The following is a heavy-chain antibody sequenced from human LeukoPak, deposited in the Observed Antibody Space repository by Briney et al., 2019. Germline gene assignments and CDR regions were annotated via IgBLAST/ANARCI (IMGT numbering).Heavy chain of an antibody. CDR2: ISSSSSYT. CDR3: ARDLYGDTSPGPGGY. CDR1: GLTFSRCA. Sequence: PGGSLRLSCAASGLTFSRCAMGWVRLAPGKGLEWVSYISSSSSYTNYADSVKGRFTISRDNAKNSLYLQMNSLRAEDTAVYYCARDLYGDTSPGPGGYWGQGTLVTVSS. J-gene: IGHJ4*02. D-gene: IGHD4-17*01. V-gene: IGHV3-11*05.